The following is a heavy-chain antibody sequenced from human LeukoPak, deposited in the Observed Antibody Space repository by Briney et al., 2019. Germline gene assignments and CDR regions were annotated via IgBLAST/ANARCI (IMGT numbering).Heavy chain of an antibody. J-gene: IGHJ4*02. CDR1: GGSISSGSYY. CDR3: ARGGVSHFDY. V-gene: IGHV4-61*02. CDR2: FHTGGST. Sequence: SQTLSRTCTVSGGSISSGSYYWSCIRQPAGKGLGWLGRFHTGGSTYYNPSLKGRVPISVDTSKNHFSLKLSSVTAADTAVYYCARGGVSHFDYWGQGTLVTVSS. D-gene: IGHD3-10*01.